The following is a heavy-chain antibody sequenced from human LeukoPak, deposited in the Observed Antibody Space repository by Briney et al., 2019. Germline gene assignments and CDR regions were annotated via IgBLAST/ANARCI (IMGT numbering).Heavy chain of an antibody. CDR1: GFTFSSYC. Sequence: GGSLRLSCAASGFTFSSYCMHWVRQAPGKGLVWVSRINGDGSTTTYADSEKGRFTTSRNNANNTLHQQTNRISAETAARYYGASLFLCYGCSSSSHSFNIWGQGTMVTVSS. CDR2: INGDGSTT. CDR3: ASLFLCYGCSSSSHSFNI. J-gene: IGHJ3*02. V-gene: IGHV3-74*01. D-gene: IGHD6-6*01.